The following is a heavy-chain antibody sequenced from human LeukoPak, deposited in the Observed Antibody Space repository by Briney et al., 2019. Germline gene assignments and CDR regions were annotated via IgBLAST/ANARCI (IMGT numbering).Heavy chain of an antibody. CDR3: ARRRITMVRGVIPKYWYFDL. CDR2: INHSGRT. V-gene: IGHV4-34*01. CDR1: GGSFSGYY. J-gene: IGHJ2*01. Sequence: SETLSLTCAVYGGSFSGYYWSWIRQPPGKGLEWIGEINHSGRTNYNPSLKSRVTISVDTSKNQFSLKLSSVTAADTAVYYCARRRITMVRGVIPKYWYFDLWGRGTLVTVSS. D-gene: IGHD3-10*01.